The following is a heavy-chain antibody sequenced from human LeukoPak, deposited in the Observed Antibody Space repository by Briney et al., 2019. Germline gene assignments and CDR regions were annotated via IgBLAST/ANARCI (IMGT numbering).Heavy chain of an antibody. CDR2: ISSSGSTI. J-gene: IGHJ5*02. D-gene: IGHD5/OR15-5a*01. V-gene: IGHV3-48*03. CDR3: ARESSVNWFDP. Sequence: GGSLRLSCAASGFTFSSYAMNWVRQAPGKGPEWVSYISSSGSTIYYADSVKGRFTISRDNAKNSLYLQMNSLRAEDTAVYYCARESSVNWFDPWGQGTLVTVSS. CDR1: GFTFSSYA.